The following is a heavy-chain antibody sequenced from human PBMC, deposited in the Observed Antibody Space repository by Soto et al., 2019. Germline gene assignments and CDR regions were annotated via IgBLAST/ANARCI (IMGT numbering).Heavy chain of an antibody. CDR2: ISAYTGNT. V-gene: IGHV1-18*01. J-gene: IGHJ5*02. Sequence: QVQLVQSGAEVKKPGASVKVSCKASGYTFISYGISWVRQAPGQGLEWMGWISAYTGNTKYAQKLQGRVTMTTDTSTSTAYMELRSLRSDDTAVYYCGRDCGGSCYPWSTGPNWFDPWGQGTLVTVSS. CDR1: GYTFISYG. CDR3: GRDCGGSCYPWSTGPNWFDP. D-gene: IGHD2-15*01.